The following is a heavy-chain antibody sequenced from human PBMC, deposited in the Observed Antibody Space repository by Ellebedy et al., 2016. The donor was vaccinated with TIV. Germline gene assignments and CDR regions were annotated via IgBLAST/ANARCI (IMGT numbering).Heavy chain of an antibody. D-gene: IGHD2-8*01. CDR1: GYSFTSYW. V-gene: IGHV5-10-1*01. Sequence: GESLKISCKGSGYSFTSYWISWVRQMPGKGLEWMGRIDPSDSYTNYSPSFQGHVTISADKSISTAYLQWSSLKASDTAMYYCARLTDCTNGVCYTYLDYWGQGTLVTVSS. J-gene: IGHJ4*02. CDR2: IDPSDSYT. CDR3: ARLTDCTNGVCYTYLDY.